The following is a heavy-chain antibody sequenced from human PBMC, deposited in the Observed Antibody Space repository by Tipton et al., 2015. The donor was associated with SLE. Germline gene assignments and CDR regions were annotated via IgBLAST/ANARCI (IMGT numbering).Heavy chain of an antibody. CDR2: IDHSGVT. CDR1: GRSFIGSY. J-gene: IGHJ4*02. V-gene: IGHV4-34*01. CDR3: ASELLRDYFSAWGPDY. D-gene: IGHD6-19*01. Sequence: TLSLTCAVYGRSFIGSYWTWIRQPPGKGLEWIGDIDHSGVTHYNPSLKSRVTISRDTSGNHFSLNLNSVTAADTAVYYCASELLRDYFSAWGPDYWGQGTLVTVSS.